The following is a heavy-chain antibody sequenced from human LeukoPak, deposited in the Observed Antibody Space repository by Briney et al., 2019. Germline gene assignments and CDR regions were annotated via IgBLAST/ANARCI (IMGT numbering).Heavy chain of an antibody. CDR3: TRGMGVY. D-gene: IGHD3-16*01. V-gene: IGHV3-49*04. J-gene: IGHJ4*02. CDR1: GFTFGDYA. Sequence: GGSLRLSCTASGFTFGDYAMSWVRQAPGKGLEWVGFIRSEAYGGTTEYAASVKGRFTISRDDSKSIAYLQMNSLKTEDTAVYYCTRGMGVYWGQGTLVTVSS. CDR2: IRSEAYGGTT.